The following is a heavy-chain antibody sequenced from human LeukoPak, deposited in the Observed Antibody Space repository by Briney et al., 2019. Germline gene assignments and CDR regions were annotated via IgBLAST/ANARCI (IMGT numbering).Heavy chain of an antibody. V-gene: IGHV1-2*02. CDR2: SNPDSGGT. D-gene: IGHD1-7*01. J-gene: IGHJ5*02. CDR1: GYTFTSYG. CDR3: ARARIKLGGWFDP. Sequence: ASVKVSCKASGYTFTSYGISWVRQAPGQGLEWMGWSNPDSGGTNYAQKFQGRVTMTRDTPISTAYMELSRLRSDDTAVYDCARARIKLGGWFDPWGQGTLVTVSS.